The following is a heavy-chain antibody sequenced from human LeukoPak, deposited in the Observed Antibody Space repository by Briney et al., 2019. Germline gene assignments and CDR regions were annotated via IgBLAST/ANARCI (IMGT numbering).Heavy chain of an antibody. CDR1: GYTFTGYY. Sequence: ASVKVSCKASGYTFTGYYIHWVRQAPGQRLEWMGLINPTSFGTKYEQKFQGMVTMTRDTSISTDYMELSGLRSDDTAVYYCARDRDDIVVVPAAIPHAFDIWGQGTMVTVSS. J-gene: IGHJ3*02. D-gene: IGHD2-2*01. CDR2: INPTSFGT. CDR3: ARDRDDIVVVPAAIPHAFDI. V-gene: IGHV1-2*02.